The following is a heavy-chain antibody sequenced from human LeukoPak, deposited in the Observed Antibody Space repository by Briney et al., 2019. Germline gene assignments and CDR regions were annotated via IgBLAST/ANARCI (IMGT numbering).Heavy chain of an antibody. V-gene: IGHV4-61*08. CDR2: IYYSGST. Sequence: SETLSLTCSVSGGSVSSGGYYWSWIRQPPGKGLEWIGDIYYSGSTNYSPSLKSRVTISVDTSKNQFSLKLSSVTAADTAVYYCARYYYDSSGYYYHDYWGQGTLVTVSS. D-gene: IGHD3-22*01. CDR3: ARYYYDSSGYYYHDY. CDR1: GGSVSSGGYY. J-gene: IGHJ4*02.